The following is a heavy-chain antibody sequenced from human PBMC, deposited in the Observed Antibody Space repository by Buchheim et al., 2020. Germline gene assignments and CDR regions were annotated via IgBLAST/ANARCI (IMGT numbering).Heavy chain of an antibody. V-gene: IGHV4-4*02. Sequence: QVQLQESGPGLVKPSGTLSLTCAVSGGSITSSHWWTWVRQPPGKGLEWIGEIYHTGSTTYRPSLASRVTILVDRSKNQFSLTLRSVTAADTGFYYCARDPSSSATFDSWGQGTL. D-gene: IGHD2-2*01. CDR2: IYHTGST. J-gene: IGHJ5*01. CDR3: ARDPSSSATFDS. CDR1: GGSITSSHW.